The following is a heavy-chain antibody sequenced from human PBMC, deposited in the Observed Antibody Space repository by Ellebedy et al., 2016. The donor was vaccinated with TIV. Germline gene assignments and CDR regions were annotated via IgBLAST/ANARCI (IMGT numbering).Heavy chain of an antibody. V-gene: IGHV1-3*01. CDR1: GYTFTSYA. CDR2: INAGNGLT. D-gene: IGHD6-13*01. CDR3: ARSAAGTVDY. J-gene: IGHJ4*02. Sequence: AASVKVSCKASGYTFTSYAMHWVRQAPGQRLEWMGWINAGNGLTRYSQNFQDRVTITRDTSASTAYMELSSLRSEDTAVYYCARSAAGTVDYWGQGTPVTVSS.